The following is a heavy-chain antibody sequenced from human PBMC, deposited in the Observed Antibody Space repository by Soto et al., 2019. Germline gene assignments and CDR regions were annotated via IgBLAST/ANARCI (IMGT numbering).Heavy chain of an antibody. CDR3: ARDKDRQQLGGNYYYIMDV. CDR2: IMPIFGTP. CDR1: GGTFSSYA. V-gene: IGHV1-69*12. J-gene: IGHJ6*01. D-gene: IGHD3-3*02. Sequence: QVQLVQSGAEVKKPGSSVKVSCKASGGTFSSYAISWVRQVPGQGLEWMGGIMPIFGTPDYAQKFQGRVTIIADESTSTAYMELSSLRSEDTGVYYCARDKDRQQLGGNYYYIMDVW.